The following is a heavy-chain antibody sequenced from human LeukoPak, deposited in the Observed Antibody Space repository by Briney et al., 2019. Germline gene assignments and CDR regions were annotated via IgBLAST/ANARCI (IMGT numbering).Heavy chain of an antibody. Sequence: GGSLRLSCAASGFTFSSYAMSWVRQAPGKGLEWVSAISGSGGSTYYADSVKGRFTISRDNSKSTVYLQMNNLRVEDTALYYCAKDRATSRYNGLDVWGQGTTVTVSS. D-gene: IGHD2-2*01. CDR2: ISGSGGST. CDR3: AKDRATSRYNGLDV. J-gene: IGHJ6*02. CDR1: GFTFSSYA. V-gene: IGHV3-23*01.